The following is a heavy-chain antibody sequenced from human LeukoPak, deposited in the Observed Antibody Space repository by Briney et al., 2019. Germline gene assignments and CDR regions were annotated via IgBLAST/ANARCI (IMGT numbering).Heavy chain of an antibody. J-gene: IGHJ4*02. CDR1: GFTFSSFP. CDR2: ISTSGNTP. V-gene: IGHV3-23*01. CDR3: AKVLSGWYRGNDC. D-gene: IGHD6-19*01. Sequence: PGESLKISCAASGFTFSSFPMSWVRQAPGKGLEWVSTISTSGNTPYYADSVKGRFTVSRDNSKNTLYLQMNSLRAEDTATYYCAKVLSGWYRGNDCWGQGTLVAVSS.